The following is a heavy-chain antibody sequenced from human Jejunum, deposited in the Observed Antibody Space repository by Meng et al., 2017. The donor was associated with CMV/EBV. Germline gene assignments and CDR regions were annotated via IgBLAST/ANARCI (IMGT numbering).Heavy chain of an antibody. J-gene: IGHJ6*02. Sequence: FSSYEMNWVRQAPGKVLEWVSYISSSGSTIYYADSVKGRFTISRDNAKNSLYLQMNSLRAEDTAVYYCARDMRYQLLYFYYGMDVWGQGTTVTVSS. D-gene: IGHD2-2*02. V-gene: IGHV3-48*03. CDR1: FSSYE. CDR2: ISSSGSTI. CDR3: ARDMRYQLLYFYYGMDV.